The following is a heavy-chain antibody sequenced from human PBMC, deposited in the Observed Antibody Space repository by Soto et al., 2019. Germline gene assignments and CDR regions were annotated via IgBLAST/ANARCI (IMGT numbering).Heavy chain of an antibody. V-gene: IGHV3-23*01. Sequence: GGSLGVSCIASGLRFSGCAVSWSRQAPGKGMEWVSAISGSGGSTYYADSVKGRFTISRDNSKNTLYLQRNSLRAEDTAVYYCARDQGRTGYSSGWSYYYYYYGMAVWGQGTTVTASS. CDR2: ISGSGGST. D-gene: IGHD6-19*01. J-gene: IGHJ6*02. CDR1: GLRFSGCA. CDR3: ARDQGRTGYSSGWSYYYYYYGMAV.